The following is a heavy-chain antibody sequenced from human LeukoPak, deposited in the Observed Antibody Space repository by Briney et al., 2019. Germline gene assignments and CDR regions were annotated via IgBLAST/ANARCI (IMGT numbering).Heavy chain of an antibody. CDR2: IYTSGST. J-gene: IGHJ4*02. D-gene: IGHD1-26*01. CDR3: ARENSGSYREFDY. CDR1: GGSISSYY. Sequence: SETLSLTCTVSGGSISSYYRSWIRQPAGKGLEWIGRIYTSGSTNYNASLKSRVSMSVDTSKKQFSLKLSSVTAADTAVFYCARENSGSYREFDYWGQGTLVTVSS. V-gene: IGHV4-4*07.